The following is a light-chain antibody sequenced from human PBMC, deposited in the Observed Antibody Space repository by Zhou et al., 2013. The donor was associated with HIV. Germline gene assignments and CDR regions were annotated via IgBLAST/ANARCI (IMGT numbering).Light chain of an antibody. CDR3: QQYGRSPYT. V-gene: IGKV3-20*01. Sequence: EIGLTQSPGTLSLSTGDRATLSCRASQNIANNYLAWYQQKAGQAPRLLIHGASNRATGVPDRFSGSGAGTDFTLTVSRLESDDFAVYFCQQYGRSPYTFGQGTKLEIK. CDR1: QNIANNY. CDR2: GAS. J-gene: IGKJ2*01.